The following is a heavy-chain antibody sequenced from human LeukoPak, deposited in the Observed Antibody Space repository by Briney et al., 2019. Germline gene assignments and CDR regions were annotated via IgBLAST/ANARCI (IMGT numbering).Heavy chain of an antibody. Sequence: GSLRLSCAASGFTFSSYAMHWVRQAPGKGLEWGAVISYDGSNKYYADSVKGRFTISRDNSKNTLYLQMNSLRAEDTAVYYCARDRDIVLMVYAPNGMDVWGQGTTVTVSS. CDR2: ISYDGSNK. V-gene: IGHV3-30-3*01. J-gene: IGHJ6*02. CDR3: ARDRDIVLMVYAPNGMDV. D-gene: IGHD2-8*01. CDR1: GFTFSSYA.